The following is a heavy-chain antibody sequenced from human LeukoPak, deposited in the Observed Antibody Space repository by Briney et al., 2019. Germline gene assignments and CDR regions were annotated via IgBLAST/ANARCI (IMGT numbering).Heavy chain of an antibody. Sequence: VASVKVSCKASGYTFTGYYMHWVRQAPGQGLEWMGWINPNSGGTNYAQKFQGRVIMTRDTSISTAYMELSRLRSDDTAVYYCARLSEDYYDSSGWPNYAFDIWGQGTMVTVSS. J-gene: IGHJ3*02. CDR3: ARLSEDYYDSSGWPNYAFDI. CDR1: GYTFTGYY. CDR2: INPNSGGT. V-gene: IGHV1-2*02. D-gene: IGHD3-22*01.